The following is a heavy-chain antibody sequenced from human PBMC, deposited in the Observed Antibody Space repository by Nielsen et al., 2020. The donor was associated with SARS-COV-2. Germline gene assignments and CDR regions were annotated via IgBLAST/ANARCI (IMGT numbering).Heavy chain of an antibody. CDR3: ASTINPDSSSHSDY. D-gene: IGHD6-13*01. CDR2: IKQDGSEK. CDR1: GFTFSSYW. Sequence: GESLKISCAASGFTFSSYWMSWVRQAPGKGLEWVANIKQDGSEKYYVDSVKGRFTISRDNAKNTLYLQMNSLRAEDTALYHCASTINPDSSSHSDYWGQGTLVTVSS. V-gene: IGHV3-7*03. J-gene: IGHJ4*02.